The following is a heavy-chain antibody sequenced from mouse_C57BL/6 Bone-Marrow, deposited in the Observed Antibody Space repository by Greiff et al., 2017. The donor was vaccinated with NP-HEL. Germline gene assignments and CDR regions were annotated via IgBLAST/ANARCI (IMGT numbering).Heavy chain of an antibody. CDR3: ARGTRR. D-gene: IGHD3-3*01. V-gene: IGHV1-80*01. J-gene: IGHJ3*01. CDR2: IYPGDGDT. Sequence: HSGAELVKPGEGGKRAGEASGYAFSSYWMNWVKQRPGKGLEWIGQIYPGDGDTDYNGKFKGKATLTADKSSSTAYMQLSSLTSEDSAVYFCARGTRRWGQGTLVTVSA. CDR1: GYAFSSYW.